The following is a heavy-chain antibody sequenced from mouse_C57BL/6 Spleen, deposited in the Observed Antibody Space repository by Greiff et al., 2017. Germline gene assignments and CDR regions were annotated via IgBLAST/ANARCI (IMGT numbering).Heavy chain of an antibody. CDR1: GFSLSTSGMG. V-gene: IGHV8-12*01. D-gene: IGHD1-1*01. Sequence: ESGPGILQSSQTLSLTCSFSGFSLSTSGMGVSWIRQPSGKGLEWLAHIYWDDDKRYNPSLKSRLTISKDTSRNQVFLKITSVDTADTATYYCARDYYGSYYAMDYWGQGTSVTVSS. CDR3: ARDYYGSYYAMDY. J-gene: IGHJ4*01. CDR2: IYWDDDK.